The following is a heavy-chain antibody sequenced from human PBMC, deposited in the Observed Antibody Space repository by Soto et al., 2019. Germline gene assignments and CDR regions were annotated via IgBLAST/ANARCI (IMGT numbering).Heavy chain of an antibody. J-gene: IGHJ4*02. CDR1: GFTFSTYA. Sequence: SLTLSCAVSGFTFSTYAMHCVRQAPGKGLEWLAVISYDGSNKYYADSVKGRFTISRDNSKNTLYLQMNSLRAEDTAVYYCVKSYWLRGYSYGRFDYWARGTLVTVSS. D-gene: IGHD5-18*01. V-gene: IGHV3-30*18. CDR3: VKSYWLRGYSYGRFDY. CDR2: ISYDGSNK.